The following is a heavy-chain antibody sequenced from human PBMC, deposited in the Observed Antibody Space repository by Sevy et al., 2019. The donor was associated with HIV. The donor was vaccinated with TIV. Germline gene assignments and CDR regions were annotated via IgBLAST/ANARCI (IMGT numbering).Heavy chain of an antibody. Sequence: GGSLRLSCAASGFTFSIYAMHWVRQAPDKGLEWVAVISYDGGVKYFADSVKGRVTISRDNSKNTLYLQMNSLRPEDTAVYNCARDLPSAVINPFYYYGLDVWGQGTTVTVSS. CDR2: ISYDGGVK. V-gene: IGHV3-30*04. CDR3: ARDLPSAVINPFYYYGLDV. J-gene: IGHJ6*02. D-gene: IGHD3-22*01. CDR1: GFTFSIYA.